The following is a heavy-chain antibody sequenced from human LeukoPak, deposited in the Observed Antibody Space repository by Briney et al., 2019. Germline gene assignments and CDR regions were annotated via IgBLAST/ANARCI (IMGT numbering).Heavy chain of an antibody. D-gene: IGHD3-22*01. J-gene: IGHJ4*02. CDR3: TRFSPPYYYDSSGYRGYFDY. Sequence: GGSLRLSCTASGFTFGDYAMSWVRQAPGKELEWVGFIRSKAYGGTTEYAASVKGRFTISRDDSKSIAYLQMNSLKTEDTAVYYCTRFSPPYYYDSSGYRGYFDYWGQGTLVTVSS. CDR2: IRSKAYGGTT. CDR1: GFTFGDYA. V-gene: IGHV3-49*04.